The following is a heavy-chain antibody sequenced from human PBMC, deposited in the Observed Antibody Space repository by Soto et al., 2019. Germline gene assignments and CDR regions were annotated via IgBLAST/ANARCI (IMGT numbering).Heavy chain of an antibody. CDR1: GFFCSSYD. CDR3: AKATATGGGAFDI. CDR2: ILVDGRT. V-gene: IGHV3-23*01. Sequence: GGSLRLSCAASGFFCSSYDMSWVRQAPGKGLEWVSTILVDGRTFYVDSVKGRFTISRDSSQNTVYLQMNSPTVGDTALYYCAKATATGGGAFDICGQGTMVTVSS. D-gene: IGHD2-8*02. J-gene: IGHJ3*02.